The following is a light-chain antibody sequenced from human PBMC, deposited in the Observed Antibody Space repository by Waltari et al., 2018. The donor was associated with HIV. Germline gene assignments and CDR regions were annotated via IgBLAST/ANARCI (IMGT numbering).Light chain of an antibody. CDR3: SSYRRDSTQV. V-gene: IGLV2-14*01. Sequence: QSALTQPASVSGSPGQSITISCTGSSSDVGSFNFVSWYQQYPGKAPKLVIFEVSKRPSGVSSRFSGSKSGNTASLTISGLQAEDEADYHCSSYRRDSTQVVGGGTKLTVL. CDR2: EVS. CDR1: SSDVGSFNF. J-gene: IGLJ2*01.